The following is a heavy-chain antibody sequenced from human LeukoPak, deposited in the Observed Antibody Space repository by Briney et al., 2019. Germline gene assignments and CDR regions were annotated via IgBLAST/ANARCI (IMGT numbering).Heavy chain of an antibody. CDR2: ISGSGGYT. V-gene: IGHV3-23*01. Sequence: GGSLRLSCAASGFTFSTYAMTWVRQAPGKGLEWVSLISGSGGYTYYADSVKGRFTISRDNSKNTLYLQMNSLRAEDTAVYYCAKARVPSGDGYYSDWGQGTLVTVSS. CDR1: GFTFSTYA. J-gene: IGHJ4*02. CDR3: AKARVPSGDGYYSD. D-gene: IGHD3-22*01.